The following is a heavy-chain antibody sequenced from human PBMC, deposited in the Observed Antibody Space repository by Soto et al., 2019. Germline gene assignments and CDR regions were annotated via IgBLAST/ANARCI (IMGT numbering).Heavy chain of an antibody. Sequence: GGSLRLSCAASGFTFSSYAMSWVRQAPGKGLEWVSAISGSGGSTYYADSVKGRFTISRDNSKNTLYLQMNSLRAEDTAVYYCARGVTQTGGYGHWGQGTLVTVSS. V-gene: IGHV3-23*01. J-gene: IGHJ4*02. CDR1: GFTFSSYA. D-gene: IGHD3-10*01. CDR2: ISGSGGST. CDR3: ARGVTQTGGYGH.